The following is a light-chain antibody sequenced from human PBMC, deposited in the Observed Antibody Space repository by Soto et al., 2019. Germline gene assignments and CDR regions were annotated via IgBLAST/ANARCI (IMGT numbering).Light chain of an antibody. CDR2: RAS. Sequence: IQMTPFPSSPSASLGDRVTITCRASQSISTWLAWFQQKPGKAPKLLIYRASSLESGAPSRFSGTGSGTEFTLTISSLQPDDFATYYCQQYDDYPWTFGQGTKVDIK. CDR1: QSISTW. V-gene: IGKV1-5*03. J-gene: IGKJ1*01. CDR3: QQYDDYPWT.